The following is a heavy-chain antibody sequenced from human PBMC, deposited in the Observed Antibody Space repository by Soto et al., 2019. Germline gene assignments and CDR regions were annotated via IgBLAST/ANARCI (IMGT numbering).Heavy chain of an antibody. D-gene: IGHD2-21*02. J-gene: IGHJ1*01. CDR1: GFAFTDYY. CDR2: TGTTGTTI. CDR3: VIDRSPKRVTAMLPYFQH. Sequence: QVQLVESGGGLVKPGGSLILSCAASGFAFTDYYMSWIRQAPGKGLEWVSYTGTTGTTIYYSVSVKGRFTVSRDNAKNSLYLHMNSLRVEDTAVYYCVIDRSPKRVTAMLPYFQHCGQGTLVTVSS. V-gene: IGHV3-11*01.